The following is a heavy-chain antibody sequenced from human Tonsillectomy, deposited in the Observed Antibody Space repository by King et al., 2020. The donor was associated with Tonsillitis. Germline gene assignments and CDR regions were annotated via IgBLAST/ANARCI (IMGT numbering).Heavy chain of an antibody. CDR2: ISYDGTNE. V-gene: IGHV3-30-3*01. CDR1: GFTFSMYA. CDR3: ARAPRLTQWLGTYFDF. J-gene: IGHJ4*02. D-gene: IGHD6-19*01. Sequence: VQLVESGGGVVQPGRSLRLSCAASGFTFSMYAMHWVRQAPGKGLEWVAVISYDGTNEYYADSVKGRFTITRDNSESTLLLQMNGLRPEDTAVYYCARAPRLTQWLGTYFDFWGQGTLVTVSS.